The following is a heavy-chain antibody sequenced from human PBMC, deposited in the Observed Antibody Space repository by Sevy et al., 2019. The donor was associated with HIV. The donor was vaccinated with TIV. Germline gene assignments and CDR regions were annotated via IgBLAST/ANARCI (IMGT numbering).Heavy chain of an antibody. V-gene: IGHV3-33*08. Sequence: GGSLRLSCATSAFTFSTYYMNWVRQAPGKGMEWVAIIWSDGAYQYHGDSVKGRFTISRDNSKNTLYLQMNNVRVEDTAVYYCARGGYYYDNAAYYALDSWGQGTLVTVSS. CDR2: IWSDGAYQ. CDR1: AFTFSTYY. CDR3: ARGGYYYDNAAYYALDS. J-gene: IGHJ4*02. D-gene: IGHD3-22*01.